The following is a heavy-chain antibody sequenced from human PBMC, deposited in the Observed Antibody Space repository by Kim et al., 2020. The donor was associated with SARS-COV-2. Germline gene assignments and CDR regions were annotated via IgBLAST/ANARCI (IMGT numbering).Heavy chain of an antibody. V-gene: IGHV3-13*01. D-gene: IGHD3-9*01. CDR3: VRQYPTTILTGSYGMDV. CDR1: GFTFSSYD. J-gene: IGHJ6*04. CDR2: IGTAGDT. Sequence: GGSLRLSCAASGFTFSSYDMHWVRQATGKGLEWVSAIGTAGDTYYPGSVKGRFTISRENAKNSLYLQMNSLRAGDTAVYYCVRQYPTTILTGSYGMDVWGEGTTVTVSS.